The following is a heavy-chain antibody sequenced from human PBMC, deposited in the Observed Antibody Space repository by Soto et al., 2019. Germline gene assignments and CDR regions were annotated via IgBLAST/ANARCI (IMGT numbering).Heavy chain of an antibody. CDR1: GGSISSGGYY. CDR2: IYYRGST. CDR3: AGEPLT. V-gene: IGHV4-31*03. D-gene: IGHD3-9*01. Sequence: QVQLQESGPGLVKPSQTLSLTSTVSGGSISSGGYYWNWIRQHPGKALEWIGYIYYRGSTYYKPHLKSRVTISVDSSKIQFSLKLSSVTAADTGVYYCAGEPLTWGQGTLVTVSS. J-gene: IGHJ4*02.